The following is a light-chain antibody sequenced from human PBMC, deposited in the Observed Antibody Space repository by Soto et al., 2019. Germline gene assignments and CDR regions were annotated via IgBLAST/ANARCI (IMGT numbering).Light chain of an antibody. V-gene: IGKV3-15*01. CDR1: QSVNSN. CDR3: QQYASWPLT. J-gene: IGKJ4*01. CDR2: GAS. Sequence: ETVMTQSPATLSVSPGERATLSCRASQSVNSNLAWYQQESGQPPRLLVFGASTRATGVPVRFSGSGSGTEFTLTISGLQSEDFAVSFCQQYASWPLTFGVGTKFDIK.